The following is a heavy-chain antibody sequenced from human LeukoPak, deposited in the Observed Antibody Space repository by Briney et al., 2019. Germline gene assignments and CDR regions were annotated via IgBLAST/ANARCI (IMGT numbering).Heavy chain of an antibody. CDR3: ARDSGTTGEVKFDP. V-gene: IGHV4-59*12. D-gene: IGHD3-10*01. J-gene: IGHJ5*02. CDR2: IYYSGST. Sequence: PSETLSPTCTVSGGSISSYYWSWIRQPPGKGLEWIGYIYYSGSTNYNPSLKSRLTISIDTSKNQFSLKLSSVTAADTAVYYCARDSGTTGEVKFDPWGQGTLVTVSS. CDR1: GGSISSYY.